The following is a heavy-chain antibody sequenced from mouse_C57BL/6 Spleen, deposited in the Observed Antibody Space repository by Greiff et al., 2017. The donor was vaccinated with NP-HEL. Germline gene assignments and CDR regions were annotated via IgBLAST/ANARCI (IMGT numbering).Heavy chain of an antibody. CDR3: TRAGLRGIGYAMDY. V-gene: IGHV1-15*01. CDR2: IDPETGGT. CDR1: GYTFTDYE. Sequence: QVQLKQSGAELVRPGASVTLSCKASGYTFTDYEMHWVKQTPVHGLEWIGAIDPETGGTAYNQKFKGKAILTADKSSSTAYMELRSLTSEDSAVYYCTRAGLRGIGYAMDYWGQGTSVTVSS. J-gene: IGHJ4*01. D-gene: IGHD2-4*01.